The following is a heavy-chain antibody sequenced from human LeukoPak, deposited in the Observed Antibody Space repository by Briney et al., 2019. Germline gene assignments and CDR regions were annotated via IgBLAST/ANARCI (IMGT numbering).Heavy chain of an antibody. CDR2: IYTSGSS. V-gene: IGHV4-4*07. J-gene: IGHJ4*02. CDR1: GGSISIYY. Sequence: SETLSLTCTVSGGSISIYYWSWIRQPAGKGLEWIGRIYTSGSSNYNTPLKSRVTMSVDTSKNQFSLKLSSVTAADTAVYYCARENEPAARSFDYWGQGTLVTVSS. D-gene: IGHD6-6*01. CDR3: ARENEPAARSFDY.